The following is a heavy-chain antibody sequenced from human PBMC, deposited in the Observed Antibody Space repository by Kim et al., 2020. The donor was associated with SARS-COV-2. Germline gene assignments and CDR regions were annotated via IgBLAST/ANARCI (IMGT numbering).Heavy chain of an antibody. CDR3: TTDGDYGDYYGMDV. CDR1: GFTFSNAW. J-gene: IGHJ6*02. CDR2: IKSKTDGGTT. Sequence: GGSLRLSCAASGFTFSNAWMSWVRQAPGKGLEWVGRIKSKTDGGTTDYAAPVKGRFTISRDDSKNTLYLQMNSLKTEDTAVYYCTTDGDYGDYYGMDVWGQGTTVTVSS. V-gene: IGHV3-15*01. D-gene: IGHD4-17*01.